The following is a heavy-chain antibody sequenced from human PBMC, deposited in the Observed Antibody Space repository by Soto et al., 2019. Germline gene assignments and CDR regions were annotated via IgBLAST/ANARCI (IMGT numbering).Heavy chain of an antibody. V-gene: IGHV4-31*03. CDR1: GGSISSGGYY. Sequence: SETLSLTCTVSGGSISSGGYYWSWIRQHPGKGLEWIGYTYYSGSTYYNPSLKSRVTISVDTSKNQFSLKLSSVTAADTAVYYCARSPLINYYGSGSHFDYWGQGTLVTVSS. J-gene: IGHJ4*02. CDR2: TYYSGST. CDR3: ARSPLINYYGSGSHFDY. D-gene: IGHD3-10*01.